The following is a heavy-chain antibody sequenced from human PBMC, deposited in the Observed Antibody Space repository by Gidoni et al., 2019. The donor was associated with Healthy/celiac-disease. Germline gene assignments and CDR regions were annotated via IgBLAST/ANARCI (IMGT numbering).Heavy chain of an antibody. V-gene: IGHV4-31*03. CDR2: IYYSGST. D-gene: IGHD5-18*01. CDR3: ARAAAMVGNWFDP. CDR1: GGSISSGGYY. Sequence: QVQLQESGPGLVKPSQTLSLTCTVSGGSISSGGYYWRWIRQHPGKGLEWIGYIYYSGSTYYNPSLKSRVTISVDTSKNQFSLKLSSVTAADTAVYYCARAAAMVGNWFDPWGQGTLVTVSS. J-gene: IGHJ5*02.